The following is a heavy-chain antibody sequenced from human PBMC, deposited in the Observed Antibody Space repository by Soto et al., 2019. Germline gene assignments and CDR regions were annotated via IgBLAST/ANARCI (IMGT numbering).Heavy chain of an antibody. Sequence: PGGSLRLSCTASGFTFSSYGMGWVRQAPGKGLQWVSTIRGDGGQTHYTDSVKGRFSTSRDDSKNTVYLQMDSLRAEDTAMYFCARDVGLDSDDFFAYWGQGTQVTV. J-gene: IGHJ4*02. CDR2: IRGDGGQT. CDR1: GFTFSSYG. D-gene: IGHD3-9*01. CDR3: ARDVGLDSDDFFAY. V-gene: IGHV3-23*01.